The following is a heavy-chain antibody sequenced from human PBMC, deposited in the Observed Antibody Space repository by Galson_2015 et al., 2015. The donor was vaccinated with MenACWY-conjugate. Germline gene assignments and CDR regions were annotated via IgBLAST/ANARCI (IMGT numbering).Heavy chain of an antibody. CDR3: ARDNNWSFDS. V-gene: IGHV3-74*01. D-gene: IGHD1-1*01. CDR1: GFTSNNYW. CDR2: IKADGSFS. J-gene: IGHJ4*02. Sequence: SLRLSCAASGFTSNNYWMHWVRQPPGKGLEWVSYIKADGSFSNYADSVKGRFTISTDNAKNMLYLQMDGLGDEDTAVYFCARDNNWSFDSWGQGALVTVSS.